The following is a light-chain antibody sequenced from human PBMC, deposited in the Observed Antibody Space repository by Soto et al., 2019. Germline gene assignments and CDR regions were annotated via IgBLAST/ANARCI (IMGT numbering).Light chain of an antibody. J-gene: IGLJ2*01. CDR3: QSYDTSLSHVV. Sequence: QSVLTQPPSVSGAPGQRVTISCTGTSSNIGTGYDVHWYQQLPGTAPKLLMYGNRHRPSGVPERFSGSKSGTSASLAITGLQAEDEADYYCQSYDTSLSHVVFGGGTKLTVL. CDR1: SSNIGTGYD. CDR2: GNR. V-gene: IGLV1-40*01.